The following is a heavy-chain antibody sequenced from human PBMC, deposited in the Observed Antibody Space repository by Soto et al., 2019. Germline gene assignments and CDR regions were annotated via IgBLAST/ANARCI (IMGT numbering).Heavy chain of an antibody. CDR1: GFTFSSYS. CDR3: ARERDDSSGYHYYYYYGMDV. Sequence: EVQLVESGGGLVKPGGSLRLSCAASGFTFSSYSMNWVRQAPGKGLEWVSSISSSSSYIYYADSVKGRFTISRDNAKNSLYLQMNSLRAEDTAVYYCARERDDSSGYHYYYYYGMDVWGQGTTVTVSS. J-gene: IGHJ6*02. D-gene: IGHD3-22*01. CDR2: ISSSSSYI. V-gene: IGHV3-21*01.